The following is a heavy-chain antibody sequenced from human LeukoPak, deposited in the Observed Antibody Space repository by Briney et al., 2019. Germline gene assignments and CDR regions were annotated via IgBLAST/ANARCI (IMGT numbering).Heavy chain of an antibody. CDR3: VKESSVYYDILTGFDY. D-gene: IGHD3-9*01. CDR1: GFTFSSYA. J-gene: IGHJ4*02. Sequence: GGSLRLSCSASGFTFSSYAMHWVRQAPGKGLEYVSAISSNGGSTYYADSVKGRFTISRDNSKNTLYLQMSSPRAEDTAVYYCVKESSVYYDILTGFDYWGQGTLVTVSS. V-gene: IGHV3-64D*06. CDR2: ISSNGGST.